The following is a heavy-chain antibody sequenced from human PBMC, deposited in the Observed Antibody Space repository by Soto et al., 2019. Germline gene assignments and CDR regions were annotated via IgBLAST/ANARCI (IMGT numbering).Heavy chain of an antibody. Sequence: QVHLVQSGAEVKQPGSSVRVSCKASGGSFSSYVISWVRQAPGQGLEWMGGIIPMFGTANYEQRFQGRLTINADERTNTAYMELSTLRSEDSAVYYCARAVYCTTANCWDDFHYYNIDVWGQGTAVTVSS. V-gene: IGHV1-69*01. CDR1: GGSFSSYV. D-gene: IGHD2-2*01. CDR2: IIPMFGTA. J-gene: IGHJ6*02. CDR3: ARAVYCTTANCWDDFHYYNIDV.